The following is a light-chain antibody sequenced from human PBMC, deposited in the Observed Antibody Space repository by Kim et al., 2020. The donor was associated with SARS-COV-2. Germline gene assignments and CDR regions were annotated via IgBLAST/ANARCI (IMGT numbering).Light chain of an antibody. J-gene: IGLJ3*02. CDR3: QEWSSSSTIHWL. CDR1: KLGDTY. V-gene: IGLV3-1*01. Sequence: VQTASTPCPGEKLGDTYVSCDQQKPGQSPVLLIYPDTKRPSGVPERYSGSNAENTATLPITATQAMDEADYYCQEWSSSSTIHWLFGGGPQLTVL. CDR2: PDT.